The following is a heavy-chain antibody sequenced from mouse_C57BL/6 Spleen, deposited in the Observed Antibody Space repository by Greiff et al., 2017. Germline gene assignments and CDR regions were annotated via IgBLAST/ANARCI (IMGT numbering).Heavy chain of an antibody. V-gene: IGHV1-39*01. CDR2: LTPNYGTT. J-gene: IGHJ3*01. D-gene: IGHD1-1*01. CDR3: ARNYGSSAWFAD. CDR1: GYSFTDYN. Sequence: EVQLQQSGPELVKPGASVKISCKASGYSFTDYNMNWVKQSNGKSLEWIGVLTPNYGTTSYNQKFKGKATLTVDQSSSTAYMQLNSLTSEDSAVYYCARNYGSSAWFADGGQGTLVTVSA.